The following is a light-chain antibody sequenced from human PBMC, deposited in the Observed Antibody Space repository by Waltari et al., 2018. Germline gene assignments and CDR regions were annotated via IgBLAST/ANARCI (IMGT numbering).Light chain of an antibody. CDR1: QSVFYSPYNQNC. CDR3: QQYYSSPWT. Sequence: DIVMTQSPDPLAVSLGERATIKCKSSQSVFYSPYNQNCLAWYQQKPGQPPELLFYWASTRESGVPDRFSGSGSGTDFTLTISSLQAEDVAFYYCQQYYSSPWTFGQGTKVEVK. J-gene: IGKJ1*01. CDR2: WAS. V-gene: IGKV4-1*01.